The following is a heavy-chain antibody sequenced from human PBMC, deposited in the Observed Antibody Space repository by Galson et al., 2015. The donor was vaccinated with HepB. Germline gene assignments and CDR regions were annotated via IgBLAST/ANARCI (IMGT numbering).Heavy chain of an antibody. CDR1: GFTFSSYV. D-gene: IGHD3-22*01. Sequence: SLRLSCAASGFTFSSYVMSWVRQAPEKGLEWVSLISGTGGDTYYADSVKGRFTISRDNSKNTLYLQMNSLRAEDTATYYCARLRYDSTGCYFDYWGQGTLVTVSS. V-gene: IGHV3-23*01. CDR3: ARLRYDSTGCYFDY. CDR2: ISGTGGDT. J-gene: IGHJ4*02.